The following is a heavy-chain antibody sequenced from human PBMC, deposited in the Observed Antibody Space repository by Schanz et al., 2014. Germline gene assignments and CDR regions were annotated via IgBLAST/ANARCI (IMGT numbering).Heavy chain of an antibody. J-gene: IGHJ6*02. CDR3: ASSSYRLLSYYYAMDV. CDR2: ISRDGTTS. Sequence: QVQLVESGGGLVKPGGSLRLSCAASGFIFNDYYMNWIRQAPGKGLEWLSYISRDGTTSYYADSVKGRFTISRDNAKNSLYLEMTSLRGEDTAVYYCASSSYRLLSYYYAMDVWGQGTTVTVSS. CDR1: GFIFNDYY. D-gene: IGHD1-26*01. V-gene: IGHV3-11*01.